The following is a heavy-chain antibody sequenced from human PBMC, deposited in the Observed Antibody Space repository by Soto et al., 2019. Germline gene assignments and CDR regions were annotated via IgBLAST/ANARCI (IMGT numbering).Heavy chain of an antibody. Sequence: PSETLSLTCTVSGGSISSYYWSWIRQPPGKGLEWIGYIYYSGSTNYNPSLKSRVTISVDTSKNQFSLKLSSVTAADTAVYYCARGDPYYDFWSGSNWFDPWGQGTLVTVSS. D-gene: IGHD3-3*01. CDR1: GGSISSYY. V-gene: IGHV4-59*01. CDR2: IYYSGST. J-gene: IGHJ5*02. CDR3: ARGDPYYDFWSGSNWFDP.